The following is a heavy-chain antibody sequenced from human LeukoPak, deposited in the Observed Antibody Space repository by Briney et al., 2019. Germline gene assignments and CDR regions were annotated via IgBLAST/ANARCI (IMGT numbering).Heavy chain of an antibody. CDR2: ISYDGSNK. J-gene: IGHJ5*02. CDR1: GFTFSSYG. V-gene: IGHV3-30*18. Sequence: GGSLRLSCAASGFTFSSYGMHWVRQAPGKGLEWVAVISYDGSNKYYADSVKGRFTISRDNSKNTLYLQMNSLRAEDTAVYYCAKGSDSSGYYPAWGQGTLVTVSS. CDR3: AKGSDSSGYYPA. D-gene: IGHD3-22*01.